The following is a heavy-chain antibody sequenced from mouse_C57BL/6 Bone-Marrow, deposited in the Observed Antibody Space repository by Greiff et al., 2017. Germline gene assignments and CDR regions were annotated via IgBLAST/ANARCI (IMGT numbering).Heavy chain of an antibody. Sequence: EVQRVESGAELVRPGASVKLSCTASGFNIKDDYMHWVKQRPEQGLEWIGWIDPENGDTEYASKFQGKATITADTSSNTAYLQLSSLTSEDTAVYYGITATVVAKDAMDYWGQGTSVTVSS. CDR3: ITATVVAKDAMDY. CDR2: IDPENGDT. V-gene: IGHV14-4*01. D-gene: IGHD1-1*01. J-gene: IGHJ4*01. CDR1: GFNIKDDY.